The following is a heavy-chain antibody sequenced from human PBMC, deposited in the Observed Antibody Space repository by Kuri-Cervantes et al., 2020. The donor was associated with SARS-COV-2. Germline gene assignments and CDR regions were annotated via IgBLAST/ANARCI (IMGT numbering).Heavy chain of an antibody. CDR1: GFTFSKYA. CDR3: AKEISTTGHRYFYGMDV. Sequence: GESLKISCAASGFTFSKYAVHWLRQAPGKGLEWVAIISFDGIDKYYGDSVKGRFTISRDNSMNTLYLQMNSLRAEDTAVYYCAKEISTTGHRYFYGMDVWGQGTTVTVSS. D-gene: IGHD2/OR15-2a*01. V-gene: IGHV3-30*18. CDR2: ISFDGIDK. J-gene: IGHJ6*02.